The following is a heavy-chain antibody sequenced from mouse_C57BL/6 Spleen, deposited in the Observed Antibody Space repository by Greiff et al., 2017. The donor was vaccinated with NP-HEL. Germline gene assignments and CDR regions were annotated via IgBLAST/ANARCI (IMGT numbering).Heavy chain of an antibody. V-gene: IGHV1-66*01. CDR2: IYPGSGNT. J-gene: IGHJ2*01. Sequence: QGQLQQSGPELVKPGASVKISCKASGYSFTSYYIHWVKQRPGQGLEWIGWIYPGSGNTKYNEKFKGKATLTADTSSSTAYMQLSSLTSEDSAVYYCARSDGNYFDYWGQGTTLTVSS. CDR1: GYSFTSYY. D-gene: IGHD2-1*01. CDR3: ARSDGNYFDY.